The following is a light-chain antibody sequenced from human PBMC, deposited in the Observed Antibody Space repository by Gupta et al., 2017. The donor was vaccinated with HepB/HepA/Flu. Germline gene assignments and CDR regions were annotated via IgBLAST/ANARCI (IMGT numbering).Light chain of an antibody. V-gene: IGLV2-14*01. CDR3: SSGTTSDTFV. Sequence: QSALTQPASVSGSPGQSVIISCTGSNSDIGVYNYVSWYQQHPGKVPRLIIFDVISRTAGVSNLFSGSEAGNTASLTISGLEEEDEANYFCSSGTTSDTFVFGGGTKVTVL. CDR1: NSDIGVYNY. J-gene: IGLJ2*01. CDR2: DVI.